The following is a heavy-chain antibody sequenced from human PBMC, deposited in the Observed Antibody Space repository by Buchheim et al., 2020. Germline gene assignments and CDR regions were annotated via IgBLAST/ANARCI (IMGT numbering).Heavy chain of an antibody. V-gene: IGHV3-48*03. CDR1: GFTFSSYE. D-gene: IGHD2-21*01. CDR2: ISSSGSTI. CDR3: ARLQGERRYYHYYYMDV. J-gene: IGHJ6*03. Sequence: EVQLVESGGGLVQPGGSLRLSCAASGFTFSSYEMNWVRQAPGKGLEWVSYISSSGSTIYYADSVKGRFTISRDNAKNSLYLQMSSLRAEDIAVYYCARLQGERRYYHYYYMDVCGKGTT.